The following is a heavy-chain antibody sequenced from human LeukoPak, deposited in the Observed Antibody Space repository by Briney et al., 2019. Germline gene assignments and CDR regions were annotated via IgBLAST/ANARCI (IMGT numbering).Heavy chain of an antibody. CDR1: GFTVSSKY. D-gene: IGHD3-9*01. J-gene: IGHJ4*02. V-gene: IGHV3-53*01. Sequence: GGSLRLSCAASGFTVSSKYMSWVRQAPGKGLEWVSVIYSGGGGTTYYADSVKGRFTISRDNSKNTLYLQMNSLRAEDTAVYYCAKVKVWRHYDILTGYDYWGQGTLVTVSS. CDR3: AKVKVWRHYDILTGYDY. CDR2: IYSGGGGTT.